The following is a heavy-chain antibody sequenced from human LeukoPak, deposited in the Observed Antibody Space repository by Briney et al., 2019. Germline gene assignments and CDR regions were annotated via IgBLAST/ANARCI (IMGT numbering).Heavy chain of an antibody. Sequence: GGSLRLSCAASGFTVSSNYMSWVRQAPRNGLEWVSVIYTGGSTYYADSVKGRFTISRDNSKNTLYLQMNSLRAEDTAVYYCASAKNYYYYMDVWGKGTTVTVSS. CDR1: GFTVSSNY. V-gene: IGHV3-53*01. J-gene: IGHJ6*03. CDR2: IYTGGST. CDR3: ASAKNYYYYMDV.